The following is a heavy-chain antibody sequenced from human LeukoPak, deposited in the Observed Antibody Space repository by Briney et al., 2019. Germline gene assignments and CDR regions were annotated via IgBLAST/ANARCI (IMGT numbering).Heavy chain of an antibody. J-gene: IGHJ4*02. CDR1: GGSISSYY. Sequence: SETLSLTCTVSGGSISSYYWSWIRQPPGKGLEWIGYIYYSGSTNYNPSLKSRVTISVDTSKNQFSLKLSSVTAADTAVYYCASGLQLLLTIDYWGQGTLVTVSS. CDR2: IYYSGST. V-gene: IGHV4-59*08. CDR3: ASGLQLLLTIDY. D-gene: IGHD2-15*01.